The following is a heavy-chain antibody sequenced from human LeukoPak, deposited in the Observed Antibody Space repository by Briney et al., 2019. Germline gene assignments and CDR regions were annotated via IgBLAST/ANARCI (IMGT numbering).Heavy chain of an antibody. J-gene: IGHJ5*02. Sequence: SETQSLTCSVSGASISNYYWNRIRQPAAKGLEWIGRIYTSGSTNYNPSLKSRVTMSVDTSNNQFSLKLISVTAADTAVYYCARDRGLGWFDPWGQGTLVTVSS. CDR3: ARDRGLGWFDP. CDR1: GASISNYY. CDR2: IYTSGST. D-gene: IGHD3-10*01. V-gene: IGHV4-4*07.